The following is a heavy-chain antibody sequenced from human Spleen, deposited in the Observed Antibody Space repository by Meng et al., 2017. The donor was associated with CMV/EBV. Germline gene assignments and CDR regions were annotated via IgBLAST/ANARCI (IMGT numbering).Heavy chain of an antibody. D-gene: IGHD1-26*01. CDR1: GFLFGCYG. CDR2: IENDGSNK. V-gene: IGHV3-30*02. Sequence: SGFLFGCYGMDCVRQGPGKGLEWVKFIENDGSNKYYAESVKGRFTISRDNFKNTVHLQMSSLRAEDTALYFCVKFFRWDQPDDAFDIWGHGTMVTVSS. CDR3: VKFFRWDQPDDAFDI. J-gene: IGHJ3*02.